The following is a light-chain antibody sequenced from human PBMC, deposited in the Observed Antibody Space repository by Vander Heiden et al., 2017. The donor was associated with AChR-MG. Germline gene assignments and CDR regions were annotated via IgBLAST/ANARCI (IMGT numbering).Light chain of an antibody. V-gene: IGLV2-14*03. CDR1: STDVGGYNY. CDR3: SSYTSSSTRV. CDR2: DVS. J-gene: IGLJ3*02. Sequence: QSALTQPAPVSGSPGQSTPTPCTGTSTDVGGYNYVSWYQQHPGKAPKLMIYDVSNRPSGVSNRFSGSKSGNTASLTISGLQAEDEADYYCSSYTSSSTRVFGGGTKLTVL.